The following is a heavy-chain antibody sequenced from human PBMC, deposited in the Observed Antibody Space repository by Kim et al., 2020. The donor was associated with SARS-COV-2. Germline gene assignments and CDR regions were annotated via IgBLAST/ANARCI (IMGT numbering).Heavy chain of an antibody. Sequence: GGSLRLSCAASGFTFSSFALSWVRQASGKGLEWVATISGSGGNTYYADTVKGRFTISRDNSKNTLSLQMNSLRAEGTAVYYCAKATSGTEHSWGQGTLVTVSS. CDR3: AKATSGTEHS. CDR1: GFTFSSFA. J-gene: IGHJ4*02. CDR2: ISGSGGNT. D-gene: IGHD1-1*01. V-gene: IGHV3-23*01.